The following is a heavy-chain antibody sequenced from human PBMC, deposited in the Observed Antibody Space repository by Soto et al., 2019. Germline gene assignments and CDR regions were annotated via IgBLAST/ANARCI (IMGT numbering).Heavy chain of an antibody. J-gene: IGHJ6*02. Sequence: PSQTLSLTCTVSDGSISSYYWSWIRQPPGKGLEWIGYIYYSGSTNYNPSLKSRVTISVDTSKNQFSLKLSSVTAADTAVYYCARDIMGTNYYYYGMDVWGQGTTVTVSS. CDR3: ARDIMGTNYYYYGMDV. V-gene: IGHV4-59*01. CDR2: IYYSGST. CDR1: DGSISSYY. D-gene: IGHD2-8*01.